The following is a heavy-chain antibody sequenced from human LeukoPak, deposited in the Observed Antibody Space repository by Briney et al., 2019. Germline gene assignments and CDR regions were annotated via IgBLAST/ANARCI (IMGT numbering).Heavy chain of an antibody. D-gene: IGHD1-26*01. V-gene: IGHV3-7*03. CDR1: GFTFSSHW. J-gene: IGHJ4*02. Sequence: GGSLRLSCAASGFTFSSHWMSWVRQAPGKGLEWVANIKQDGREKYYVDSVKGRFTISRDNAKNSLYLQMNRLRAEDTGVYYCASSPYAERICWGQGTLVTVCS. CDR3: ASSPYAERIC. CDR2: IKQDGREK.